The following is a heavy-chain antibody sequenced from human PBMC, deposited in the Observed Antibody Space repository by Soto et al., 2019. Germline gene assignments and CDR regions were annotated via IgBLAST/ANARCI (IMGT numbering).Heavy chain of an antibody. CDR2: INPKSGDT. J-gene: IGHJ6*02. CDR3: ARSSGSYSYYGLDV. Sequence: ASVKVSCKASGGTFSSYAISWVRQAPGQGFEWMGWINPKSGDTNNAQKFQGRVTMTRDTSSSTAKMELSRLRSDDTAVYYCARSSGSYSYYGLDVWGQGTTVTVSS. D-gene: IGHD1-26*01. V-gene: IGHV1-2*02. CDR1: GGTFSSYA.